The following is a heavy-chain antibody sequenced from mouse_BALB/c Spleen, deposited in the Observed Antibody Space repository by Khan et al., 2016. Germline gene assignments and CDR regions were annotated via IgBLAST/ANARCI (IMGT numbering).Heavy chain of an antibody. CDR1: GYTFTSYY. CDR2: INPSNGGT. J-gene: IGHJ1*01. D-gene: IGHD1-1*02. Sequence: QVQLQQSGAELVKPGASVKLSCKASGYTFTSYYMYWVKQRPGQGLEWIGEINPSNGGTNFNEKFKSKATLTVDKSSSTAYMQLSSLTSEDSAVYYCTRRWDWYFDVWGAGTTVTVSS. V-gene: IGHV1S81*02. CDR3: TRRWDWYFDV.